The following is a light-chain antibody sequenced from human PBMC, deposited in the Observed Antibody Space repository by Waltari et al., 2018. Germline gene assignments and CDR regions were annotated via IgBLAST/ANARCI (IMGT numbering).Light chain of an antibody. J-gene: IGKJ4*01. CDR1: QSIETS. Sequence: DIVLTQSPDFQSVTPKEKVTITCRASQSIETSLHWYQQKPDQSPNLLIKYASQSLSGGPSRFSGSGSGTDFTLTINSLEPEDAATYYCQQSSSFPLTFRGGTKVEIK. CDR2: YAS. V-gene: IGKV6-21*01. CDR3: QQSSSFPLT.